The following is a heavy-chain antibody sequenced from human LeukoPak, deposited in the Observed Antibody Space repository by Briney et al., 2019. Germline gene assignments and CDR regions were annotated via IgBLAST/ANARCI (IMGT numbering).Heavy chain of an antibody. J-gene: IGHJ4*02. CDR3: ARGQHESDFLIDY. CDR1: GGTFSSYA. CDR2: IIPIFGTA. V-gene: IGHV1-69*13. D-gene: IGHD3/OR15-3a*01. Sequence: SVKVSCMASGGTFSSYAISWVRQAPGQGLEWMGGIIPIFGTANYAQKFQGRVTITADESTSTAYMELSSLRSEDTAVYYCARGQHESDFLIDYWGQGTLVTVSS.